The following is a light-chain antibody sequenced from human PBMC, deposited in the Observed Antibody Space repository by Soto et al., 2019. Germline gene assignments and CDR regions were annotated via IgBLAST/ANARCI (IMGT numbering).Light chain of an antibody. V-gene: IGKV1-8*01. CDR3: QEYYSYPRT. CDR2: AAS. J-gene: IGKJ1*01. CDR1: QGISSY. Sequence: AIQMSQSPRSFSASTAERVTMNSLASQGISSYLAWYQQILGKAPKLLIYAASTLQSGVPSRFSGSGSGTDFTLTISCLQSEDFATYYCQEYYSYPRTFGQGTKV.